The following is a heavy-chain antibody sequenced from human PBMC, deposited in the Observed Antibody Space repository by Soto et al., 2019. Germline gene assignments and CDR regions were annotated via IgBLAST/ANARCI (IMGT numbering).Heavy chain of an antibody. CDR3: ANRGYSYGYLYYGMDV. D-gene: IGHD5-18*01. V-gene: IGHV1-69*12. Sequence: QVQLVQSGAEVKKPGSSVKVSCKASGGTFSSYAISWVRQAPGQGLERMGGIIPIFGTANYAQKFQGRVTITANESTSTAYMELSSLRSEDTAVYYCANRGYSYGYLYYGMDVWGQGTTVTVSS. CDR2: IIPIFGTA. J-gene: IGHJ6*02. CDR1: GGTFSSYA.